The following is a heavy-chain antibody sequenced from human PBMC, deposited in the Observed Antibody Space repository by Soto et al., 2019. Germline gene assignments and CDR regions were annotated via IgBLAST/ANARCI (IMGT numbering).Heavy chain of an antibody. J-gene: IGHJ4*02. D-gene: IGHD4-17*01. CDR2: INYSGST. V-gene: IGHV4-39*01. CDR1: GDSISSSSYY. CDR3: ASLYGDYVPY. Sequence: QLQLQESGPGLVKPSETLSLTCSVSGDSISSSSYYWGWIRQPPGKGLEWIGTINYSGSTYYNPSRKRRVTISVDTSKNQFSLKVSAVTAADTAVYSCASLYGDYVPYWGQGILVSVSS.